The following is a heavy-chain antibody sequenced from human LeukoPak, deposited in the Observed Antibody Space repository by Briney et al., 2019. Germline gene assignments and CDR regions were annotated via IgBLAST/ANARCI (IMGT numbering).Heavy chain of an antibody. V-gene: IGHV3-7*03. CDR1: GFNFRDHW. CDR3: VKNDGWFHLAQ. Sequence: GGSLRLSCAVSGFNFRDHWMDWVRQAPGKGLEWVGHIKNDGSETYCLDYLKGRFSISRDNTNNALYLQMNSLRVEDTAVYYCVKNDGWFHLAQWGQGTLVTVSS. D-gene: IGHD6-19*01. CDR2: IKNDGSET. J-gene: IGHJ4*02.